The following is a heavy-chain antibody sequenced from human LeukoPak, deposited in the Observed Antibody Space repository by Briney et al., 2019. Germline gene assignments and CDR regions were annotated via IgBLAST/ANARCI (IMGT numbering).Heavy chain of an antibody. CDR1: GGSFSGYY. D-gene: IGHD3-9*01. Sequence: PSETLSLTCAVYGGSFSGYYWSWIRQPPGKGLEWIGYIYYSGSTNYNPSLKSRVTISVDTSKNQFSLKLSSVTAADTAVYYCARVHILTGYHYYYYMDVWGKGTTVTISS. V-gene: IGHV4-59*01. CDR3: ARVHILTGYHYYYYMDV. CDR2: IYYSGST. J-gene: IGHJ6*03.